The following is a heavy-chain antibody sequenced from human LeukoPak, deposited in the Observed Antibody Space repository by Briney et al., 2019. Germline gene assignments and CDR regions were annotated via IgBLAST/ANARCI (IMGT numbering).Heavy chain of an antibody. J-gene: IGHJ3*02. CDR1: GHTFTGYY. Sequence: GASVKVSCKASGHTFTGYYMHWVRQAPGQGLEWMGWINPNSGGTNYAQKFQGRVTMTRDTSISTAYMELSRLRSDDTAVYYCAREAAGDIVVVVAATMELGDAFDTWGQGTMVTVSS. CDR2: INPNSGGT. V-gene: IGHV1-2*02. D-gene: IGHD2-15*01. CDR3: AREAAGDIVVVVAATMELGDAFDT.